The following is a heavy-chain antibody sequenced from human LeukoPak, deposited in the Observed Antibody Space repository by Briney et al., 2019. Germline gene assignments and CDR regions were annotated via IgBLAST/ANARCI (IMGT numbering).Heavy chain of an antibody. CDR2: ITTKASNYAT. D-gene: IGHD6-19*01. Sequence: AGSLRLSCEASGFTFSGSDIHWVRQASGKGLEWVGRITTKASNYATAYGASVKGRFTISRDDSENTAYLQMNSLKTEDTAVYYCTTYRSGHYWGQGTLVTVSS. J-gene: IGHJ4*02. V-gene: IGHV3-73*01. CDR3: TTYRSGHY. CDR1: GFTFSGSD.